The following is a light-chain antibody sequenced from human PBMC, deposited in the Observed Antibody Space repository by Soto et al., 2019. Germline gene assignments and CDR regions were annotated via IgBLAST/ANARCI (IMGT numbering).Light chain of an antibody. V-gene: IGKV3-15*01. CDR3: QQYNNWPPLT. CDR2: GAS. J-gene: IGKJ4*01. CDR1: QSVSSN. Sequence: EIVMTQSPATLSVSPGERATLSCRASQSVSSNLAWYQQKPGQAPRLLIYGASTRATGIPSRFSGSGSGTEFTLTVSSLQSEDFAVYYCQQYNNWPPLTFGGGTKVLIK.